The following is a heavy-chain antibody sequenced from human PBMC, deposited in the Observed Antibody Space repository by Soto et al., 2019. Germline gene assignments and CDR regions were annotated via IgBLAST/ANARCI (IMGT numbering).Heavy chain of an antibody. CDR3: ARHGFGPLHGLVDV. Sequence: QVQLQESGPGLVKPSETLSLTCTVSGGSITNYYCSWFRQPPGKGLEWIGYINYDGYSAYNLSLKRRVTLSMDTSKTQFSLMLASVTATATAVYYCARHGFGPLHGLVDVWGQGTTVIVSS. J-gene: IGHJ6*02. CDR2: INYDGYS. V-gene: IGHV4-59*08. D-gene: IGHD3-10*01. CDR1: GGSITNYY.